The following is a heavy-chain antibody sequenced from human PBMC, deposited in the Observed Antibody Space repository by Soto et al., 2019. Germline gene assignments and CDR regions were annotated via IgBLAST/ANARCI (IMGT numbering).Heavy chain of an antibody. J-gene: IGHJ4*02. V-gene: IGHV3-23*01. CDR3: ANLDWSQLPDNFDY. Sequence: GGSLRLSCAASEFTFSAYAMNWVRQAPGKGLEWVSTISSNVVTTYYVDSVKGRFTVSRDNSKSTLYLQLNNLRAEDTAVYYCANLDWSQLPDNFDYWGQGTLVTVSS. CDR2: ISSNVVTT. CDR1: EFTFSAYA. D-gene: IGHD1-1*01.